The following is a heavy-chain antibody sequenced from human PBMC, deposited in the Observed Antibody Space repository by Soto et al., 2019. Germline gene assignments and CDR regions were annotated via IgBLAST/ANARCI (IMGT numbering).Heavy chain of an antibody. CDR1: GYSFTSGG. J-gene: IGHJ3*02. CDR3: PRDPQYCVSLPGGGDAGDI. D-gene: IGHD2-21*01. Sequence: SVKVSCKASGYSFTSGGITWVRPAPGQGLGWIGWISVYNGNTHYAESLQGRVTMTTDTSTSTAYMEVRSLTSEDTAMYYGPRDPQYCVSLPGGGDAGDIWG. V-gene: IGHV1-18*01. CDR2: ISVYNGNT.